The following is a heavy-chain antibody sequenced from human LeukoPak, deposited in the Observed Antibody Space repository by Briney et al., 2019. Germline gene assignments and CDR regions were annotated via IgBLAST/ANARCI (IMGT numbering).Heavy chain of an antibody. CDR3: ARCITMVRGGQYYFDY. J-gene: IGHJ4*02. D-gene: IGHD3-10*01. CDR2: IYYSGST. Sequence: SDTLSLTCTVSGGSISSSSYYWGWIRQPPGKGLQWIGSIYYSGSTYYNPSLKSRVTISVDTSKNQFSLKLSSVTAADTAVYYCARCITMVRGGQYYFDYWGQGTLVTVSS. CDR1: GGSISSSSYY. V-gene: IGHV4-39*01.